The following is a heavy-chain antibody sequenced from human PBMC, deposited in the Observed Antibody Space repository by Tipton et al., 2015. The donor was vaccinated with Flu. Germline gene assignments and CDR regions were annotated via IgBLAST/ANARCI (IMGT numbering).Heavy chain of an antibody. CDR2: IYTSGGT. Sequence: LRLSCTVSGGSLSSYYWSWIRQPAGKGLEWIGRIYTSGGTKFNPSLRGRLTMSVDASKKEFSLKLSSVTAADTAVYYSARGSGSGTFMIFDFWGQGTLVTVSS. D-gene: IGHD3-10*01. CDR1: GGSLSSYY. CDR3: ARGSGSGTFMIFDF. J-gene: IGHJ4*02. V-gene: IGHV4-4*07.